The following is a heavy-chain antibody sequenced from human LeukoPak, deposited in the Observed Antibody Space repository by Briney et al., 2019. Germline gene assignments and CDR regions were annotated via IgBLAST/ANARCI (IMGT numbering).Heavy chain of an antibody. D-gene: IGHD3-10*01. CDR1: GFTFSSYG. CDR2: ISDSGSDT. Sequence: GGSLRLSCAVSGFTFSSYGMSWVRQAPGKGLEWVSAISDSGSDTYYADSVKGRFTISRDNSKNTLYLEMNSLRADDTAFYYCAKDNYYGSGSPHAFAIWGQGTMVTVSS. CDR3: AKDNYYGSGSPHAFAI. V-gene: IGHV3-23*01. J-gene: IGHJ3*02.